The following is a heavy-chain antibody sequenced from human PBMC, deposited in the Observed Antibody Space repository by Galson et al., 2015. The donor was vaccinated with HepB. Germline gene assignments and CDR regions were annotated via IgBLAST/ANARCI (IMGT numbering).Heavy chain of an antibody. CDR1: GFAFSRYA. J-gene: IGHJ4*02. CDR2: ISGSDDST. D-gene: IGHD4-17*01. Sequence: SLRLSCAASGFAFSRYAMSWVRQASGKGLEWVSAISGSDDSTYFADSGKGRFSIFRDNSKNTLYLQLNSLRAEDTAVYYCAAHTADGESTFDFWGQGTLVTVSS. V-gene: IGHV3-23*01. CDR3: AAHTADGESTFDF.